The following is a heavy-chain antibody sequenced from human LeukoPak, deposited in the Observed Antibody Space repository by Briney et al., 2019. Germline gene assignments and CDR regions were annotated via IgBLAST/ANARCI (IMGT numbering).Heavy chain of an antibody. CDR2: INHSGST. Sequence: SETLSLTCAVYGGSFSGYYWSWIRQPPGKGLEWIGEINHSGSTNYNPSLKSRVTISVDTSKNQISLKLSSVTAADTAVYYCARGPDPHSSSWYVNWFDPWGQGTLVTVSS. J-gene: IGHJ5*02. CDR1: GGSFSGYY. CDR3: ARGPDPHSSSWYVNWFDP. D-gene: IGHD6-13*01. V-gene: IGHV4-34*01.